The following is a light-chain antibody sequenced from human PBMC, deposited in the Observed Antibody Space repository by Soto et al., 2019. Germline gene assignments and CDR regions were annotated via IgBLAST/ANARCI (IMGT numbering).Light chain of an antibody. Sequence: DIQMTQSPSSLSALVGDRVTITCRASQSISSYLNWYQQKPGKAPKLLIYTASSLQRGAPSRFSGSGSGTDFTLTISSLQPEDFATYYCQQSYRMATFGGGTKVEIK. J-gene: IGKJ4*01. CDR3: QQSYRMAT. CDR1: QSISSY. V-gene: IGKV1-39*01. CDR2: TAS.